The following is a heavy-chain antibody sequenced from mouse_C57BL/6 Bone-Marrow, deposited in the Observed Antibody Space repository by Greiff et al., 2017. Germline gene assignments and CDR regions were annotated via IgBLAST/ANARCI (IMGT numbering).Heavy chain of an antibody. Sequence: VQLQQSGPELVRPGASVKISCKASGYSFTDYNMNWVKQSNGKSLEWIGVINPNYGTTSYNQKFKGKATLTVDTSSSTAYMQRKSLTSEDSAVYYCARSYDYDYAMDYWRPGTSVTVYS. J-gene: IGHJ4*01. D-gene: IGHD2-4*01. V-gene: IGHV1-39*01. CDR3: ARSYDYDYAMDY. CDR1: GYSFTDYN. CDR2: INPNYGTT.